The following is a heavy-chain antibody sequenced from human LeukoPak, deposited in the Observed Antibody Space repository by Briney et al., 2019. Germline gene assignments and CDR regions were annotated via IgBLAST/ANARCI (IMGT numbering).Heavy chain of an antibody. CDR1: GLTFSSYG. CDR2: ISYDGSNK. D-gene: IGHD3-10*01. CDR3: AKDRVRGSRGWNFDY. J-gene: IGHJ4*02. Sequence: PGRSLRLSCAASGLTFSSYGMHWVRQAPGKGLECVEVISYDGSNKYYADSVKGRFTISRDNSKNTLYLQMNSLRAEDTAVYYCAKDRVRGSRGWNFDYWGQGTLVTVSS. V-gene: IGHV3-30*18.